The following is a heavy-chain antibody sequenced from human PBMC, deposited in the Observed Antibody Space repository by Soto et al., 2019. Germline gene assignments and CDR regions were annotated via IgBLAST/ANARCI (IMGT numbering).Heavy chain of an antibody. Sequence: PGGSLRLSCAASGFTFSSYSMNWVRQAPGKGLEWVSSISSSSSYIYYADSVKGRFAISRDDAKNSLYLQMNSLRAEDTAVYYCARDGSSGWYDYWGQGTLVTVSS. V-gene: IGHV3-21*01. CDR1: GFTFSSYS. CDR2: ISSSSSYI. D-gene: IGHD6-19*01. J-gene: IGHJ4*02. CDR3: ARDGSSGWYDY.